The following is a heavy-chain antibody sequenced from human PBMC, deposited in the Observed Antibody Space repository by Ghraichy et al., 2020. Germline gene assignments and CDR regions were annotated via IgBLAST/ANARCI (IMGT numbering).Heavy chain of an antibody. J-gene: IGHJ6*02. D-gene: IGHD4-17*01. CDR2: IKSKTGGGTT. CDR3: TTASWENYGDYYYYGMDV. CDR1: GFTFSNAW. V-gene: IGHV3-15*01. Sequence: GGSLRLSCAASGFTFSNAWMSWVRQAPGKGLEWVGRIKSKTGGGTTDYAAPGKGRFTITRDDSKNTLYLQMNSLKTEDTAVYYCTTASWENYGDYYYYGMDVWGQGTTVTVSS.